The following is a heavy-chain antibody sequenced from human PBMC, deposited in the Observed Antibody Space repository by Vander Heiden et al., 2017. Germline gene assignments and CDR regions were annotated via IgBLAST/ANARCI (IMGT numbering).Heavy chain of an antibody. V-gene: IGHV1-69*06. Sequence: QAQLVQSGAEVKKPGSSVKVSCKASGGTFSSYAISWVRQAPGQGLEWMGGIIPIFGTANYAQKFQGRVTITADKSTSTAYMELSSLRSEDTAVYYCARDKPMTTVSTTSAFDIWGQGTMVTVSS. J-gene: IGHJ3*02. CDR3: ARDKPMTTVSTTSAFDI. CDR1: GGTFSSYA. CDR2: IIPIFGTA. D-gene: IGHD4-17*01.